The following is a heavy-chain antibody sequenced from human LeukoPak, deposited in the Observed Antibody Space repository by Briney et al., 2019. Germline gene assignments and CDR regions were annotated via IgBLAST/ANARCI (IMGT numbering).Heavy chain of an antibody. CDR2: LSASGGST. CDR3: AKTTVGYSSGRYPGWPADS. CDR1: GITLSNYG. V-gene: IGHV3-23*01. J-gene: IGHJ4*02. D-gene: IGHD6-19*01. Sequence: GGSLRLSCAVSGITLSNYGMSWVRQAPGKGLEWVAGLSASGGSTNYADSVKGRFTISRDNSKNTVYLQMNSLTADDTAVYYCAKTTVGYSSGRYPGWPADSWGQGALVTVSS.